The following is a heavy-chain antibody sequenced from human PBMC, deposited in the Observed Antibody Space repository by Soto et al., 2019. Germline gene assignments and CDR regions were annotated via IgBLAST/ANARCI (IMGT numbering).Heavy chain of an antibody. D-gene: IGHD3-22*01. V-gene: IGHV4-30-4*01. Sequence: SETLSLTCTVSGGSISSGDYYWSWIRQPPGKGLEWIGYIYYSGSTYYNPSLKSRVTISVDTSKNQFSLKLSSVTAADTAVYYCARVYYDSSGWSWFDPWGQGTLVTVSA. CDR2: IYYSGST. CDR1: GGSISSGDYY. J-gene: IGHJ5*02. CDR3: ARVYYDSSGWSWFDP.